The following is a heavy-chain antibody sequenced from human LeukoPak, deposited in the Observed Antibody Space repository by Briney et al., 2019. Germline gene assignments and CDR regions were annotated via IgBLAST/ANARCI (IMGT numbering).Heavy chain of an antibody. J-gene: IGHJ4*02. CDR2: TSGSGGSK. Sequence: PGGTLRLSCARSGFMFSSYVMSWVRQVQGKWLEWVSATSGSGGSKYYADSVKGRFTISRDNSKNTLYLQMNSLRAEDTAVYYCANQIVVVPAAPARDSDYWGQGTVVTVYS. D-gene: IGHD2-2*01. V-gene: IGHV3-23*01. CDR3: ANQIVVVPAAPARDSDY. CDR1: GFMFSSYV.